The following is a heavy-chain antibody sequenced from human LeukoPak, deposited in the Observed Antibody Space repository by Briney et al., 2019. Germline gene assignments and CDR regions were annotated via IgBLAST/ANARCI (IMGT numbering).Heavy chain of an antibody. CDR2: INHSGST. Sequence: SETLSLTCAVYGGSFGGYYWSWIRQPPGKGLEWIGEINHSGSTNYNPSLKSRVTISVDTSKNRFSLKLSSVTAADTAVYYCARVGVITMVRGVITNTDTFDYWGQGTLVTVSS. J-gene: IGHJ4*02. V-gene: IGHV4-34*01. CDR3: ARVGVITMVRGVITNTDTFDY. D-gene: IGHD3-10*01. CDR1: GGSFGGYY.